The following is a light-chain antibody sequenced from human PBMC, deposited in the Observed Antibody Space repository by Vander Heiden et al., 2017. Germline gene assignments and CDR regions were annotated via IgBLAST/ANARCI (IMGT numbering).Light chain of an antibody. Sequence: QSALTPPRSVSGSPGQSVTISCTGTSSDVAIYNYVSWYQQHPGKAPKLMIYDVSKRPSGVPDRFSGSKSGNTASLTISGLQAEDEADYYCCSYAGSYTFVVFGGGTKLTVL. V-gene: IGLV2-11*01. J-gene: IGLJ2*01. CDR1: SSDVAIYNY. CDR2: DVS. CDR3: CSYAGSYTFVV.